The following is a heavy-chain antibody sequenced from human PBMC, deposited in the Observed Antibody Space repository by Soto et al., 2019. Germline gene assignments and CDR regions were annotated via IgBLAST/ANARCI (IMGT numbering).Heavy chain of an antibody. J-gene: IGHJ4*02. CDR3: AGESSNIPGEGFYY. Sequence: ASVTVSCKASGYTFTSYGISWVRQAPGQGLEWMGWISNYNGNTNYAQKLQGRVTMTTDTSTRTAYMELRSLRYYDTAVYYCAGESSNIPGEGFYYWGQGTLVTVSS. CDR1: GYTFTSYG. D-gene: IGHD2-21*01. V-gene: IGHV1-18*01. CDR2: ISNYNGNT.